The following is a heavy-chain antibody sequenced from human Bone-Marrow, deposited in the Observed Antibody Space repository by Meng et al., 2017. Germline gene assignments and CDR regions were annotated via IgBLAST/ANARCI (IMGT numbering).Heavy chain of an antibody. V-gene: IGHV4-31*03. J-gene: IGHJ5*02. Sequence: QVQLQEPGPGLVKPSQTLSLTCTVTGGSISSGGYYWNWIRQHPGKGLEWIGYIYYSGSTYYNPSLKSRITISVDTSKNHFSLKLSSVTAADTAVYYCASLYGVVGASWFDPWGQGTLVTVSS. CDR1: GGSISSGGYY. D-gene: IGHD1-26*01. CDR2: IYYSGST. CDR3: ASLYGVVGASWFDP.